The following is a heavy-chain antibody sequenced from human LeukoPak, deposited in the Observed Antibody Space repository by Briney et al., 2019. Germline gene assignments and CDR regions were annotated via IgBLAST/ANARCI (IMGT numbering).Heavy chain of an antibody. D-gene: IGHD2-21*02. CDR3: ARTDETAPAEDFQH. CDR1: GFAFSNTG. Sequence: GGSLRLSCAASGFAFSNTGMTWVRQAPGRGLEWVSTISPTGEGTHYADSVKGRFTISRDNSKNTLYLQMKSLRAENTAVYYCARTDETAPAEDFQHWGQGTLVTVSS. CDR2: ISPTGEGT. J-gene: IGHJ1*01. V-gene: IGHV3-23*01.